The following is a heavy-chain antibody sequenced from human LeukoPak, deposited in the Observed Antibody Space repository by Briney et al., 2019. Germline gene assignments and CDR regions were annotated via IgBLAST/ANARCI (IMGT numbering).Heavy chain of an antibody. CDR2: IKQDGSEK. CDR3: ARVEGDSSGYYLFDP. D-gene: IGHD3-22*01. J-gene: IGHJ5*02. V-gene: IGHV3-7*01. Sequence: GGSLRLSCAASGFTFSSYWMSWVRQAPGKGLEWVANIKQDGSEKYYVDSVKGRFTISRDNAKNSLYLQMNSLRAEDTAVYYCARVEGDSSGYYLFDPWGQGTLVTVSS. CDR1: GFTFSSYW.